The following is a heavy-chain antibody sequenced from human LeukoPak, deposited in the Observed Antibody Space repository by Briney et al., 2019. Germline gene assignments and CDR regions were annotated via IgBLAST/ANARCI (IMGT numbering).Heavy chain of an antibody. D-gene: IGHD3-16*02. CDR2: INHSGST. J-gene: IGHJ5*02. Sequence: SETLSLTCAVYGWSFSGYYWSWIRQPPGKGLEWIGEINHSGSTNYNPSLKSRVTISVDTSKNQFSLKLSSVTAADTAVYYCARGKNDDYDYVWGSYRRRGVWFDPWGQGTLVTVSS. V-gene: IGHV4-34*01. CDR1: GWSFSGYY. CDR3: ARGKNDDYDYVWGSYRRRGVWFDP.